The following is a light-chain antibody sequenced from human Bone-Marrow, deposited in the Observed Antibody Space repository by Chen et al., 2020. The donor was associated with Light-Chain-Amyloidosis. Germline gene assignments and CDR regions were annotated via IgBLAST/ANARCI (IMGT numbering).Light chain of an antibody. CDR3: QVWNRSSDRPV. Sequence: SYVLTQPSSVSVAPGQTATIACGGNNIGTTSVHWYQQTPGQAPLLVVYDDSDRPSGIPERLSGSNSGNTATLTSGRVADGDEADYYCQVWNRSSDRPVFGGGTKLTVL. J-gene: IGLJ3*02. CDR1: NIGTTS. CDR2: DDS. V-gene: IGLV3-21*02.